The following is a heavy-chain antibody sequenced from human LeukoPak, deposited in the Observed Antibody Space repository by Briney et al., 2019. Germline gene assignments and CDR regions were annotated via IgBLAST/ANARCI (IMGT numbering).Heavy chain of an antibody. J-gene: IGHJ6*02. CDR2: INPNSGGT. Sequence: ASVKVSCKASGYTFTGYYMHWVRQAPGQGLEWMGWINPNSGGTNYAQKFQGRVTMTRDTSISTAYMELSRLRSDDTAVYYCARIMAKYYYYGMDVWGQGTTVTVSS. CDR3: ARIMAKYYYYGMDV. D-gene: IGHD3-16*01. CDR1: GYTFTGYY. V-gene: IGHV1-2*02.